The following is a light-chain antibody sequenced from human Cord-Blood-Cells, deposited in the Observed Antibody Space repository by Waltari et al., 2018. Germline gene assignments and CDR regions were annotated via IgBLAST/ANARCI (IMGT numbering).Light chain of an antibody. CDR3: QHYSSSPRDS. CDR1: QSVSSSY. J-gene: IGKJ2*03. CDR2: GAS. V-gene: IGKV3-20*01. Sequence: EIVLTQSPGTLSLSPGDRATLSCRASQSVSSSYLAWYQQKPGQAPRLLIYGASSRATGIPARFIGSASGTDFPLTISILEPGDFAVYYCQHYSSSPRDSFGQATKLEIK.